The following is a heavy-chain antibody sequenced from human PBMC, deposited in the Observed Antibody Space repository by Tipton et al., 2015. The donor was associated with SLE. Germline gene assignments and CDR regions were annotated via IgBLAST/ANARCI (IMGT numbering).Heavy chain of an antibody. V-gene: IGHV3-30*04. J-gene: IGHJ4*02. CDR1: GFTFSNYA. Sequence: SLRLSCAASGFTFSNYAMHWVRQAPGKGLEWVAVISYDGSNKYYANSVKGRFTISRDNSKNTLYLQMNSLRVEDTAVYYCAGELLNYFDFWGQVTLVTVSS. CDR3: AGELLNYFDF. CDR2: ISYDGSNK. D-gene: IGHD2-15*01.